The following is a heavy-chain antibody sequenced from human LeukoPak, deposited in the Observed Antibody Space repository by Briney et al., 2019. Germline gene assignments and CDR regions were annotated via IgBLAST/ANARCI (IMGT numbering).Heavy chain of an antibody. CDR2: INAGNGNT. CDR1: GYTFTSYA. J-gene: IGHJ6*02. CDR3: AREAYYGSGSYYGMDV. D-gene: IGHD3-10*01. Sequence: VASVKVSCKASGYTFTSYAMHWVRQAPGQRLEWMGWINAGNGNTKYSQKFQGRVTITRDTSASTAYMEQSSLRSEDTAVYYCAREAYYGSGSYYGMDVWAKGPRSPSP. V-gene: IGHV1-3*01.